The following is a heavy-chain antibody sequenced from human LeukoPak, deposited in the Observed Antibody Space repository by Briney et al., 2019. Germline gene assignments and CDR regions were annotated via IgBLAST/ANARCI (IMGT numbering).Heavy chain of an antibody. CDR3: ASDYDGVRGHW. D-gene: IGHD2-8*01. CDR1: GFTFSTYW. Sequence: PGGSLRLSCAASGFTFSTYWMSWVRQAPGKGLEWVANIKEDGSAKYYVDSVKGRFTISRDNAKNSLYLQMNSLRAEDTAVYYCASDYDGVRGHWWGQGTLVTVSS. V-gene: IGHV3-7*04. J-gene: IGHJ4*02. CDR2: IKEDGSAK.